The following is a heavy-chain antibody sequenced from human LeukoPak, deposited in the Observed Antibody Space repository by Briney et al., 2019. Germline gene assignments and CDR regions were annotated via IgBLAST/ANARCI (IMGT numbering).Heavy chain of an antibody. CDR1: GFSFSSYA. CDR2: ISANGVGT. J-gene: IGHJ5*02. V-gene: IGHV3-23*01. D-gene: IGHD3-9*01. CDR3: ASAFLTGYYRNWFDP. Sequence: GGSLRLSCAASGFSFSSYAMSWVRQGPGKGLEWVSAISANGVGTYSADSVKGRFTISRDNSKNTLYLQMNSLRVGDTAVYYCASAFLTGYYRNWFDPWGQGTLVTVSS.